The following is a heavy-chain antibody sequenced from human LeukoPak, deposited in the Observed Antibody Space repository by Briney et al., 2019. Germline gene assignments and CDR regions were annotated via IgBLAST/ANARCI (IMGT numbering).Heavy chain of an antibody. V-gene: IGHV1-69*08. CDR2: VVPILGTP. D-gene: IGHD3-16*01. Sequence: SVKVSCKASGDTFSTYTVTWVRQAPGQGLEWMGGVVPILGTPNYAQKFQGRVTITADKSTTTVSIDLRSLRSDDTAVYYCARVERGGVLVVWGPGTLVIVSS. CDR3: ARVERGGVLVV. J-gene: IGHJ4*02. CDR1: GDTFSTYT.